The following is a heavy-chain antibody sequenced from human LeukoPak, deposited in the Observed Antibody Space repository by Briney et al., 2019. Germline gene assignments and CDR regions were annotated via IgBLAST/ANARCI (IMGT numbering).Heavy chain of an antibody. V-gene: IGHV4-31*11. Sequence: SETLSLTCAVSGGSISSGGYYWSWIRQHPGKGLEWIGYIYYSGSTYYNPSLKSRVTISVDTSKNQFSLKLSSVTAADTAVYYCARGETYYYGSAMFDPWGQGTLVTVSS. CDR1: GGSISSGGYY. CDR2: IYYSGST. D-gene: IGHD3-10*01. CDR3: ARGETYYYGSAMFDP. J-gene: IGHJ5*02.